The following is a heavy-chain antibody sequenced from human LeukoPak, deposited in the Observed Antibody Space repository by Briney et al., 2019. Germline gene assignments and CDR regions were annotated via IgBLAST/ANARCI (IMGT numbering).Heavy chain of an antibody. J-gene: IGHJ6*02. CDR1: GYTFTRYD. CDR2: MNPNSGNT. D-gene: IGHD1-26*01. Sequence: ASVKVSCKASGYTFTRYDINWVRQATGQGLEWMGWMNPNSGNTGYAQKFQGRVTMTRNTSISTAYMELSSLRSEDTAVYYCVRIQSGSYARYGMDVWGQGTTVTVSS. CDR3: VRIQSGSYARYGMDV. V-gene: IGHV1-8*01.